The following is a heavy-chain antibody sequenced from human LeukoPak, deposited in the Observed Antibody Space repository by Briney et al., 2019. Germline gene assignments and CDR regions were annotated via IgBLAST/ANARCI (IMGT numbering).Heavy chain of an antibody. V-gene: IGHV4-39*01. D-gene: IGHD5-18*01. Sequence: SETLSLTCTVSGGSISSSSYYWGWIRQPPGKGLEWIGSIYYSGSTYYNPSLKSRVTISVDTSKNQFSLKLSSVTAADTAVYYCAIHPFSYGLILYFDYWGQGTLVTVSS. CDR1: GGSISSSSYY. CDR3: AIHPFSYGLILYFDY. J-gene: IGHJ4*02. CDR2: IYYSGST.